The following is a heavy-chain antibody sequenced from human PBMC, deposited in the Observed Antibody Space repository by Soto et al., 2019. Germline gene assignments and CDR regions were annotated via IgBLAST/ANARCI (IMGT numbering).Heavy chain of an antibody. CDR2: IYWDDDK. Sequence: QITLKESGPPLVKPTQTLTLTCTFSGFSLSTSGVGVGWIRQPPGKALEWLALIYWDDDKRYSPSLKSRLTITKDTSKNQVVLTMTNMDPVDTATYYCAHRSDCISTSCYREGHWFDPWGQGTLVTVSS. J-gene: IGHJ5*02. CDR1: GFSLSTSGVG. V-gene: IGHV2-5*02. D-gene: IGHD2-2*01. CDR3: AHRSDCISTSCYREGHWFDP.